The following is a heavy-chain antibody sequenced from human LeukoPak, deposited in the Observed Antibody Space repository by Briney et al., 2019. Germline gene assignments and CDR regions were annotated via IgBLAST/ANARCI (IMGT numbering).Heavy chain of an antibody. CDR3: ARHRVVGARSGYFDH. V-gene: IGHV5-51*01. D-gene: IGHD1-26*01. CDR2: IYPGDSDT. Sequence: GESLKISCKGSGYSFIRYWIGWVRQKPGKGLEWMGIIYPGDSDTRYSPSFQGQVTISVDKSTSTAYLQWSSLKASDTAMYYCARHRVVGARSGYFDHWGQGTLVTVSS. J-gene: IGHJ4*02. CDR1: GYSFIRYW.